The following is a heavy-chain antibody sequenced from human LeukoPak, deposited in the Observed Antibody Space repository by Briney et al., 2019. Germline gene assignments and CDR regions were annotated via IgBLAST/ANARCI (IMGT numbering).Heavy chain of an antibody. J-gene: IGHJ3*02. Sequence: GGSLRLSCTASGFNFDLYAMTWFRQVPGKGLEWVGFIRTKRYGETTQYASSVKGRFTVSRDDSKGIAYLQMNSLKTEDTAVYYCSREDEMIMLGGHLVPHAFDIWGQGTMVTVSS. D-gene: IGHD3-16*01. CDR3: SREDEMIMLGGHLVPHAFDI. V-gene: IGHV3-49*03. CDR1: GFNFDLYA. CDR2: IRTKRYGETT.